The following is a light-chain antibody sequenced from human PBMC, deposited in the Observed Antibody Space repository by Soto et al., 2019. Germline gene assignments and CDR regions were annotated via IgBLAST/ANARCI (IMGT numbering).Light chain of an antibody. CDR1: QSISSY. V-gene: IGKV1-39*01. CDR2: AAS. Sequence: DIQMTQSPSSLSASVGDRVTITCRSSQSISSYLNWYQQKPGKAPKLLIYAASSLQSGVPSRFSGSGSGTDFTLTISSLQPEDFETYYCQQSYSTLIIITFGGGTKVDIK. J-gene: IGKJ4*01. CDR3: QQSYSTLIIIT.